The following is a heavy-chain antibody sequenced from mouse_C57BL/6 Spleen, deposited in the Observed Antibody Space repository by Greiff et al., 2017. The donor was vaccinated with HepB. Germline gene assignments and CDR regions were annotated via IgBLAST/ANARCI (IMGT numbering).Heavy chain of an antibody. Sequence: EVKLMESGGGLVQPGGSMKLSCVASGFTFSNYWMNWVRQSLEKGLEWVAQIRLKSDNYATHYAESVKGRFTISRDDSKSSVYLQMNNLRAEDTGIYYCTGGSGSRFAYWGQGTLVTVSA. V-gene: IGHV6-3*01. J-gene: IGHJ3*01. D-gene: IGHD3-2*02. CDR1: GFTFSNYW. CDR3: TGGSGSRFAY. CDR2: IRLKSDNYAT.